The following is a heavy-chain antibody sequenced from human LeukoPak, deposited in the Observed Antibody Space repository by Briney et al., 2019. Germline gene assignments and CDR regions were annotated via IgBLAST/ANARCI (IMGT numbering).Heavy chain of an antibody. CDR3: ARGGGYDSSGYYY. J-gene: IGHJ4*02. D-gene: IGHD3-22*01. V-gene: IGHV4-30-2*01. CDR1: GGSISSGGYS. Sequence: SETLSLTCAVSGGSISSGGYSGSWIRQPPGKGLEWIGYIYHSGSTYYNPSLKSRVTISVDRSKNQSSPKLSSVTAADTGVYYCARGGGYDSSGYYYWGQGTLVTVSS. CDR2: IYHSGST.